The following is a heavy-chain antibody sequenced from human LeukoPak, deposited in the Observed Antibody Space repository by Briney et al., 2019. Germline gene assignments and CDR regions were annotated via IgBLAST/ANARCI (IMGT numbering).Heavy chain of an antibody. D-gene: IGHD3-22*01. CDR1: GLTFSSYW. CDR2: INSDGSST. J-gene: IGHJ4*02. CDR3: ASTYDSSGYYDY. Sequence: PGGSLRLSCGPSGLTFSSYWMLWVRQAPAKGGVWVSRINSDGSSTSYADSVKGRFTISSDNAKNTLYLQMNSLRAEDTAVYYCASTYDSSGYYDYWGQGTLVTVSS. V-gene: IGHV3-74*01.